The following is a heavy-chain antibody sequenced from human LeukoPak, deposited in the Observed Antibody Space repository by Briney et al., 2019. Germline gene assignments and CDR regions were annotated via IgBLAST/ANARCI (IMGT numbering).Heavy chain of an antibody. V-gene: IGHV1-18*01. CDR3: ARSHSGSYYGGDDY. Sequence: ASVKVSCKASGFTFTNYGISWVRQAPGQGLEWMGWISAYNGNTNYAQKLQGRVTMTTDTSTSTAYMDLRGLRSDDTAVYYCARSHSGSYYGGDDYWGQGTLVTVSS. CDR1: GFTFTNYG. J-gene: IGHJ4*02. CDR2: ISAYNGNT. D-gene: IGHD1-26*01.